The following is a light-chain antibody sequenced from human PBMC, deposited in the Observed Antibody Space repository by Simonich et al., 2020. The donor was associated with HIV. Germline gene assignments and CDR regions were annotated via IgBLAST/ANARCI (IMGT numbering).Light chain of an antibody. CDR3: SSYAGGNNLV. Sequence: QSALTQPASVSGSPGPSITISCTGTSKDVGGYNYVSWYQQHPGKAPQLMSFDVSKRPSGVPDRFSGAKSGNTASLTVSGLQAEDEADYYCSSYAGGNNLVFGGGTKLTVL. V-gene: IGLV2-8*01. J-gene: IGLJ2*01. CDR2: DVS. CDR1: SKDVGGYNY.